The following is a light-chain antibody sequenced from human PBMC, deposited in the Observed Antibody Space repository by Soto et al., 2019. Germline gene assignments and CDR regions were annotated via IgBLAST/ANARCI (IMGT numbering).Light chain of an antibody. CDR2: DAS. J-gene: IGKJ1*01. Sequence: DIQISQSPSTLSASVGDRVTITCRASQSISSWLAWYQQKPGKAPKLLIYDASSLESGVPSRFSGSVSGTEFTLTISCMQTDVYATYYCQQDTSYWPLGQGTRWIS. CDR3: QQDTSYWP. V-gene: IGKV1-5*01. CDR1: QSISSW.